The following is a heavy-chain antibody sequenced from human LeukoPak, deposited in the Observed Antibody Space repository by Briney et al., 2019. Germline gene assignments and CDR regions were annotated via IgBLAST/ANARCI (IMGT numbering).Heavy chain of an antibody. J-gene: IGHJ4*02. D-gene: IGHD1-1*01. CDR2: IKSDASTI. CDR1: GFTFSSYW. Sequence: GGSLRLSCAASGFTFSSYWMHWVRQAPGKGLVWVSHIKSDASTITYADSVKGRFTISRDNSKNTLYLQMNSLRAEDTAVYYCARDKLERRWAFDYWGQGTLVTVSS. CDR3: ARDKLERRWAFDY. V-gene: IGHV3-74*03.